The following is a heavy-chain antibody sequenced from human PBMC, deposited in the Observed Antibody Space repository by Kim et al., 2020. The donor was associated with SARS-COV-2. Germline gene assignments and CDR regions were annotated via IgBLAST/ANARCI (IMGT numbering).Heavy chain of an antibody. CDR2: IYYSGST. J-gene: IGHJ4*02. Sequence: SETLSLTCTVSGGSISSSSYYWGWIRQPPGKGLEWIGSIYYSGSTYYNPSLKSRVTISVDTSKNQFSLKLSSVTAADTAVYYCARDSVAAAGTDFDYWGQGTLVTVSS. V-gene: IGHV4-39*07. CDR3: ARDSVAAAGTDFDY. CDR1: GGSISSSSYY. D-gene: IGHD6-13*01.